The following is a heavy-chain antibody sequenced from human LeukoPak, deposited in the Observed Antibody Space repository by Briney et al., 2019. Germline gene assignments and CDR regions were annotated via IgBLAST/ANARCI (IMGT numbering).Heavy chain of an antibody. D-gene: IGHD3-10*01. CDR2: ISVSGGST. CDR1: GFTFSSYG. CDR3: ARKAGYYYGSGDY. Sequence: GGSLRLSCAASGFTFSSYGMSWVRQAPGKGLEWVSDISVSGGSTYYADSVKGRFTIPRDNSKNTLYLQMNSLRAEDTAVYYCARKAGYYYGSGDYWGQGTLVTVSS. V-gene: IGHV3-23*01. J-gene: IGHJ4*02.